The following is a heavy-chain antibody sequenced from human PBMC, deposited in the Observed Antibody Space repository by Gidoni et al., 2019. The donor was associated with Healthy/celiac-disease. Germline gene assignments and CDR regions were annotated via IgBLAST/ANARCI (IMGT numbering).Heavy chain of an antibody. V-gene: IGHV3-53*02. CDR1: GFTVSSNY. D-gene: IGHD2-2*01. J-gene: IGHJ6*03. CDR3: ARGVVVPAARPWYYYMDV. Sequence: EVQLVETGGGLIQPGGSLRLSCAASGFTVSSNYMSWVRQAPGKGLEWVSVIYSGGSTYYADSVKGRFTISRDNSKNTLYLQMNSLRAEDTAVYYCARGVVVPAARPWYYYMDVWGKGTTVTVSS. CDR2: IYSGGST.